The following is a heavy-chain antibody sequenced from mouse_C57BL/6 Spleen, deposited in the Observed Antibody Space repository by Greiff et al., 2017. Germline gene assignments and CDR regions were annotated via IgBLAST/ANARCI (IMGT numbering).Heavy chain of an antibody. CDR3: ARVSITTVVATGAMDY. CDR1: GYTFTSYW. Sequence: QVQLKQSGAELVMPGASVKLSCKASGYTFTSYWMHWVKQRPGQGLEWIGEIDPSDSYTNYNQKFKGKSTLTVDKSSSTAYMQLSSLTSEDSAVYYCARVSITTVVATGAMDYWGQGTSVTVSS. CDR2: IDPSDSYT. J-gene: IGHJ4*01. V-gene: IGHV1-69*01. D-gene: IGHD1-1*01.